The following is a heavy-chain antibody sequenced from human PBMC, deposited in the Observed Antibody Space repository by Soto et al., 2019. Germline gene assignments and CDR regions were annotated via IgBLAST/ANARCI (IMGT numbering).Heavy chain of an antibody. CDR2: IYYSGST. J-gene: IGHJ4*02. V-gene: IGHV4-31*03. CDR3: ARTTADYYDSSGYYYDFAY. D-gene: IGHD3-22*01. Sequence: QVQLQESGPGLVKPSQTLSLTCTVSGGSISSGGYYWSWIRQHPGKGLEWIGYIYYSGSTYYNPSLKSRVTISGDTSKNQFSLKLSSVTAADTAVYYCARTTADYYDSSGYYYDFAYWGQGTLVTVSS. CDR1: GGSISSGGYY.